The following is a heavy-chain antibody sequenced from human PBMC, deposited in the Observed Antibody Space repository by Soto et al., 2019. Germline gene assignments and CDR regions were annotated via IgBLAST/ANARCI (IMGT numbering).Heavy chain of an antibody. D-gene: IGHD1-26*01. Sequence: QVQLVESGGGVVQPGRSLRLSCAASGFTFSSYGMHWVRQAPGKGLEWVAVIWYDGSNKYYADSVKGRFTISRDNSKNTLYLQMNSLRAEDTAVYYCARDFDIVGADDYWGQGTLVTVSS. CDR2: IWYDGSNK. CDR1: GFTFSSYG. V-gene: IGHV3-33*01. J-gene: IGHJ4*02. CDR3: ARDFDIVGADDY.